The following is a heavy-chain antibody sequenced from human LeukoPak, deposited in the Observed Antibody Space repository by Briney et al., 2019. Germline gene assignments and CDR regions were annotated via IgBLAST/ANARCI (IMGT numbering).Heavy chain of an antibody. D-gene: IGHD6-19*01. CDR3: AKDNRRHYTSGPNPDSLH. CDR1: GFIFNNYA. Sequence: GGSLRLSCAGPGFIFNNYAMHWVRQPPGKGLEWVSGISWNSGSIDYADSVKGRFTISRDNAKNSLYLQMNSLRVEDTAFYYCAKDNRRHYTSGPNPDSLHWGQGALVTVSS. CDR2: ISWNSGSI. J-gene: IGHJ4*02. V-gene: IGHV3-9*01.